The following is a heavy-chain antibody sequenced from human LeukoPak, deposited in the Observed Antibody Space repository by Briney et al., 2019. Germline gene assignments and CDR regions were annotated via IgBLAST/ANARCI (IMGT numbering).Heavy chain of an antibody. CDR2: ISSSSSSI. J-gene: IGHJ4*02. CDR3: ARESSGWGPCYDY. V-gene: IGHV3-21*01. Sequence: GGSLRLSCAASGFTFTSYSMNWVRQAPGKGLEWVSSISSSSSSIYYADSVKGRFTISRDNAKNSLYLQMNSLRAEDTAVYCCARESSGWGPCYDYWGQGTLVTVSS. CDR1: GFTFTSYS. D-gene: IGHD6-19*01.